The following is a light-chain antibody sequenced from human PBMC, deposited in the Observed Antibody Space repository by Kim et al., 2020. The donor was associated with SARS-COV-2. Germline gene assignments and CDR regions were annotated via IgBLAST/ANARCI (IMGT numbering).Light chain of an antibody. CDR2: DAS. Sequence: VSPGERATLSCRASQNVGSNLAWYQQKPGQVPRLLIYDASTRATVIPARFSGSVSGTEFTLNISSLQSEDFAVYYCHQYNKWPLYSFGQGTKLEI. J-gene: IGKJ2*03. V-gene: IGKV3-15*01. CDR1: QNVGSN. CDR3: HQYNKWPLYS.